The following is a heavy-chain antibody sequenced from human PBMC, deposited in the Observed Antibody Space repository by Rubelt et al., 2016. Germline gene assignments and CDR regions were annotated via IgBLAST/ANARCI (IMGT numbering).Heavy chain of an antibody. V-gene: IGHV1-2*02. J-gene: IGHJ3*02. CDR1: GYTFTGYY. CDR2: MNPNSGGT. D-gene: IGHD6-19*01. CDR3: ATSSGYSSGWGAFDI. Sequence: QVQLVQSGTEVKKPGASVKVSCKASGYTFTGYYMHWVRQAPGQGLEWMGWMNPNSGGTNYAQRLQGRDTMTRDTSISSAYMELNRLTPDDTAVYYCATSSGYSSGWGAFDIWGQGTMVTVSS.